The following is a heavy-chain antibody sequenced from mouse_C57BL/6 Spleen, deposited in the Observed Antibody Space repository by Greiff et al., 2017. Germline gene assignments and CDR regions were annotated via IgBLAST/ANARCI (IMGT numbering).Heavy chain of an antibody. J-gene: IGHJ2*01. CDR1: GYTFTDYE. CDR2: IDPETGGT. CDR3: SLLWSSYFDD. Sequence: QVQLKESGAELVRPGASVTLSCKASGYTFTDYEMHWVKQTPVHGLEWIGAIDPETGGTAYNQKFKGKAILTADKSSSTAYMELRSLTSEDSAVYYCSLLWSSYFDDWGQGTTLTVSA. V-gene: IGHV1-15*01. D-gene: IGHD2-1*01.